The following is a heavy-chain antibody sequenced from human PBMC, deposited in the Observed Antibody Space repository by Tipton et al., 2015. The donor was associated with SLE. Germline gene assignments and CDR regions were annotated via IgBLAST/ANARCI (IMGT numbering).Heavy chain of an antibody. D-gene: IGHD2-2*01. CDR2: IYYSGST. V-gene: IGHV4-39*07. CDR1: GGSISSSSYY. CDR3: ARDSCSSTSCYGWYYFDY. J-gene: IGHJ4*02. Sequence: TLSLTCTVSGGSISSSSYYWGWIRQPPGKGLEWIGSIYYSGSTYYNPSLKSRVTISVDTSKNQFSLKLSSVTAADTAVYYCARDSCSSTSCYGWYYFDYWGQGTLVTVSS.